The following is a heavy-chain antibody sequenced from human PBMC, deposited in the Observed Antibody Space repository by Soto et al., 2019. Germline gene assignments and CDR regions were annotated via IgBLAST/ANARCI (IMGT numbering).Heavy chain of an antibody. CDR1: GYTFTSYG. D-gene: IGHD3-9*01. Sequence: ASVKVSCKASGYTFTSYGISWVRQAPGQGLEWMGWISAYNGNTNYAQKLQGRVTMTTDTSTSTAYMELRSLRSDDTAVYYCARDYDILTGSLGAFDIWGQGTMVTVSS. CDR2: ISAYNGNT. V-gene: IGHV1-18*01. CDR3: ARDYDILTGSLGAFDI. J-gene: IGHJ3*02.